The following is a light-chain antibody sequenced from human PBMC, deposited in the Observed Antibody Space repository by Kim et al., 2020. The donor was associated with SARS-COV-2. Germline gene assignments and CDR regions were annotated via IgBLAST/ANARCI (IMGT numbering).Light chain of an antibody. CDR2: DAS. V-gene: IGKV3-11*01. CDR3: QQRSNWLT. CDR1: QSVSSY. Sequence: LSLSPGESAPLSCRASQSVSSYLAWYQQKPGQAPRLLIYDASNRATGIPARFSGSGSGTDFTLTISSLEPEDFAVYYCQQRSNWLTFGGGTKLEI. J-gene: IGKJ4*01.